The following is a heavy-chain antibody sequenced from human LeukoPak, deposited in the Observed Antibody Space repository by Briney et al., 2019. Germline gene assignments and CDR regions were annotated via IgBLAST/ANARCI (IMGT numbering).Heavy chain of an antibody. CDR3: ARGTSIVGATDC. V-gene: IGHV1-2*02. CDR2: INPNGGGT. CDR1: GGIFSTYA. Sequence: ASVKVSCKASGGIFSTYAINRVRQAPAQGLEWMGRINPNGGGTNYAQKFRGRVTMTRDTSISTAYMDLSRLRSDDTAVYYCARGTSIVGATDCWGQGTLVTVSS. D-gene: IGHD1-26*01. J-gene: IGHJ4*02.